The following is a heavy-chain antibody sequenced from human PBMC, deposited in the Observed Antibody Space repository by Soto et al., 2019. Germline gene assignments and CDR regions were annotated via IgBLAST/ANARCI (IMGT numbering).Heavy chain of an antibody. D-gene: IGHD6-13*01. CDR1: GFTFTTNA. V-gene: IGHV3-23*01. CDR3: AKDKRRGPIAAAGHNWPNWFDP. Sequence: GGSLRLSCAASGFTFTTNAMSWVRQAPGKGLEWVSSFSGSGGITYYADSVKGRFTISRDNSKNTLYLQMNSLRAEDTAVYYCAKDKRRGPIAAAGHNWPNWFDPWGQGTLVTVSS. J-gene: IGHJ5*02. CDR2: FSGSGGIT.